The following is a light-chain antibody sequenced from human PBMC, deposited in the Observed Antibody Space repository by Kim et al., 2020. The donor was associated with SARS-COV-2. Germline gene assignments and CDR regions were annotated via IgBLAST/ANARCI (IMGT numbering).Light chain of an antibody. Sequence: SVSPGQKATITCFEDELCEMYVSWFQQKPGQSPLLVIYEDTKRPSGIPERFSGSNPGNTAILTISGTHAMDEADYHCQAWDSSTVVFGGGTQLTVL. V-gene: IGLV3-1*01. CDR1: ELCEMY. J-gene: IGLJ3*02. CDR3: QAWDSSTVV. CDR2: EDT.